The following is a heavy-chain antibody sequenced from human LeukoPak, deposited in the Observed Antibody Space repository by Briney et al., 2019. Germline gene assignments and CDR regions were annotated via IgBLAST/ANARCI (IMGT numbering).Heavy chain of an antibody. CDR3: AKDPEESITGTPDY. J-gene: IGHJ4*02. CDR2: ISWNSGSI. CDR1: GFTLDDYA. V-gene: IGHV3-9*01. D-gene: IGHD1-20*01. Sequence: GGSLRLSCAASGFTLDDYAMHWVRQAPGKGLEWVSGISWNSGSIGYADSVKGRFTISRDNAENSLYLQMNSLRAEDTALYYCAKDPEESITGTPDYWGQGTLVTVSS.